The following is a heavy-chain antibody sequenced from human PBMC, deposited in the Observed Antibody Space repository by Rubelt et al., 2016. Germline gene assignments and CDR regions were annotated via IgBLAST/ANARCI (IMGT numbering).Heavy chain of an antibody. CDR2: ISHSGAT. CDR1: GYSISSDYC. D-gene: IGHD5-12*01. J-gene: IGHJ4*02. V-gene: IGHV4-38-2*02. Sequence: QVQLQESGPGLVKPSETLSLTCTVSGYSISSDYCWGWIRQPPGKGLEWIGSISHSGATYYNPSLMSRVTMSIDTPKNQFSLKRGSVPAADAAVYYCAGEGAEYSGYDFACWGQGTRVAVSA. CDR3: AGEGAEYSGYDFAC.